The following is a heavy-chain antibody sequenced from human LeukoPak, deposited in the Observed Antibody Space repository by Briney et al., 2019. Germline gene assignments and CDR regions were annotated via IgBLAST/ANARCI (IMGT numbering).Heavy chain of an antibody. J-gene: IGHJ4*02. Sequence: ASVKVSCKASGYTFTSYGISWVRQAPGQGLEWMGWISAYNGNTNYAQKLQGRVTMTTDTSTSTAYMELRSLRSDDTAVYYCAKGGRGSGSYSLNYFDYWGQGTLVTVSS. CDR2: ISAYNGNT. CDR1: GYTFTSYG. CDR3: AKGGRGSGSYSLNYFDY. D-gene: IGHD3-10*01. V-gene: IGHV1-18*01.